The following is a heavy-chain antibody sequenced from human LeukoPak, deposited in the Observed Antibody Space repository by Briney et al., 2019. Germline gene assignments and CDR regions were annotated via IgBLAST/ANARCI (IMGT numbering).Heavy chain of an antibody. Sequence: GGSLRLSCAASGFTFSSYGMHWVRQAPGKGLEWVAVIWYDRSNKYYADSVKGRFTISRDNSKNTLYLQMNSLRAEDTAVYYCARDSHYYGSGAPWFDPWGQGTLVTVSS. CDR2: IWYDRSNK. CDR1: GFTFSSYG. CDR3: ARDSHYYGSGAPWFDP. V-gene: IGHV3-33*01. D-gene: IGHD3-10*01. J-gene: IGHJ5*02.